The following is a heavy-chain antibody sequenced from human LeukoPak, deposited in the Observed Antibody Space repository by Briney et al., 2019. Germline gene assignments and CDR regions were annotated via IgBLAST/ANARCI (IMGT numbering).Heavy chain of an antibody. CDR2: ISYDGSNK. D-gene: IGHD3-10*01. V-gene: IGHV3-30-3*01. J-gene: IGHJ4*02. CDR1: GFTFSSYA. CDR3: AKDDHERGADY. Sequence: GGSLRLSCAASGFTFSSYAMHGVRQAPGKGLEWVAVISYDGSNKYYADSVKGRFTISRDNSKNTLYLQMNSLRAEDTAVYYCAKDDHERGADYWGQGTLVTVSS.